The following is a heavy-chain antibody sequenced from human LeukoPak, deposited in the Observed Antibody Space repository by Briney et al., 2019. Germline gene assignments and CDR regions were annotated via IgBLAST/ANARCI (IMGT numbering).Heavy chain of an antibody. D-gene: IGHD5-18*01. Sequence: SETLSLTCRVSGASINSGSNYWGWIRQPPGKTLEWIGSIYSSGSTYYNPSLKSRVIIMVDTPKNHFSLTLSSVTAADTAVYYCARSDGYGLVGIWGQGTMVTVSS. CDR3: ARSDGYGLVGI. J-gene: IGHJ3*02. V-gene: IGHV4-39*07. CDR2: IYSSGST. CDR1: GASINSGSNY.